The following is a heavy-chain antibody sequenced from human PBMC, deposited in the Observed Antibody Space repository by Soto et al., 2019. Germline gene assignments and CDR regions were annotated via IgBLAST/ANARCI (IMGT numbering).Heavy chain of an antibody. Sequence: SETLSLTCAVYGGSFSGYYWSWIRQPPGKGLEWIGEINHSGSTNYNPSLKSRVTISVDTSKNQFSLKLSSVTAADTAVYYCARDKVQPNSSSYSVNWFDPWGQGTLVTVSS. CDR2: INHSGST. V-gene: IGHV4-34*01. CDR3: ARDKVQPNSSSYSVNWFDP. CDR1: GGSFSGYY. D-gene: IGHD6-13*01. J-gene: IGHJ5*02.